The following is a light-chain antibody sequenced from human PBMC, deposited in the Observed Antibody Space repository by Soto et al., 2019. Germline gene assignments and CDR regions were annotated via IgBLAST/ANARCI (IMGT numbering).Light chain of an antibody. Sequence: QSVLTQPASVSGSPGQSITISCTGTSSGVGSYNLVSWYQQHPGKAPKLMIYEGSKRPSGVSNRFSGYKSGNTASLTISGLQAEDEGDYYCCSYAGNSNVVFGGGTKLTVL. V-gene: IGLV2-23*01. J-gene: IGLJ2*01. CDR3: CSYAGNSNVV. CDR1: SSGVGSYNL. CDR2: EGS.